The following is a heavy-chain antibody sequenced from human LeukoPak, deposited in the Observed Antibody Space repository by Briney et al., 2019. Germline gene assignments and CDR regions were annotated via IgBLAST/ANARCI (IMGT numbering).Heavy chain of an antibody. CDR1: GYTFTSYG. CDR2: ISAYNGNT. Sequence: GASVKVSCKASGYTFTSYGISWVRQAPGQGLEWMGWISAYNGNTNYAQKLQGRVTMTTDTSTSTAYMELRSLRSDDTAVYYCARDLYSSSWYGAFAIWGQGTMVTVSS. V-gene: IGHV1-18*01. J-gene: IGHJ3*02. D-gene: IGHD6-13*01. CDR3: ARDLYSSSWYGAFAI.